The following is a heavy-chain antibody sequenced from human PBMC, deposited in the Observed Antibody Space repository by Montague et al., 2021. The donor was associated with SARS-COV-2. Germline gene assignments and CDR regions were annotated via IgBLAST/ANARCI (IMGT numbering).Heavy chain of an antibody. D-gene: IGHD3-10*01. CDR1: GDSISTNY. V-gene: IGHV4-59*01. CDR3: TSCGGNYGWGDYFDY. CDR2: VYKSDNT. Sequence: SETLSLTCTVSGDSISTNYWSWVRQPPGKGLQWIGYVYKSDNTDYNPSLKSRVTISLDTSKNQFSLKLNSVTSADTAVYYCTSCGGNYGWGDYFDYWGQGTLVTVSS. J-gene: IGHJ4*02.